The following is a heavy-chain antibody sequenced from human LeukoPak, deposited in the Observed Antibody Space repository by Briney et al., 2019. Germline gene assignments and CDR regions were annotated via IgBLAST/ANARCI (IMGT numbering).Heavy chain of an antibody. J-gene: IGHJ4*02. Sequence: GGSLRLSCAASGFTFSNYGMHWVRQAPGKGLEWVAFIRYDGGNKYYVDSVKGRFTISRDNSKNTLYLQMNSLRAEDTAVYYCAKDGHSSSATYFDYWGQGTLVTVSS. CDR3: AKDGHSSSATYFDY. V-gene: IGHV3-30*02. CDR1: GFTFSNYG. D-gene: IGHD6-19*01. CDR2: IRYDGGNK.